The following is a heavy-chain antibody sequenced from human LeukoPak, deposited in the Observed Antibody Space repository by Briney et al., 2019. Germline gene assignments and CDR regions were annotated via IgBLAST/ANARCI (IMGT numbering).Heavy chain of an antibody. V-gene: IGHV1-3*01. CDR1: GYTFTSYA. J-gene: IGHJ6*02. Sequence: ASVKVSCKASGYTFTSYAIHWVRQAPGQRLEWMGWINAGNGNTKYSQKFQGRVTITRDTSASTAYMELSSLRSEDTAVYYCARDPLVAAAGNPVPYYYYGMDVWGQGTTVTVSS. CDR2: INAGNGNT. D-gene: IGHD6-13*01. CDR3: ARDPLVAAAGNPVPYYYYGMDV.